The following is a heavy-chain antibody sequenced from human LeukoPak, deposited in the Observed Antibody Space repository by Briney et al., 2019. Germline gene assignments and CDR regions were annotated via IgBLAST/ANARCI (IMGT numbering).Heavy chain of an antibody. J-gene: IGHJ4*02. D-gene: IGHD3-16*02. CDR2: INPNSGDT. CDR1: GYTFTDYH. Sequence: ASVKVSCKASGYTFTDYHLHWVRQAPGQGLEWMGWINPNSGDTNFAQKFQGRVTMTRVTSISTAYMDLSRLRSDDAAVYYCARAPRGVWGSFRTSFDYWGQGTLVTVSS. V-gene: IGHV1-2*02. CDR3: ARAPRGVWGSFRTSFDY.